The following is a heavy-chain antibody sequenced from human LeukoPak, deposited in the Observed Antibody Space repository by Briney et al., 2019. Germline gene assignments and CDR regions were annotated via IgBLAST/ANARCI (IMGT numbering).Heavy chain of an antibody. V-gene: IGHV4-59*01. D-gene: IGHD3-10*01. CDR1: GGSISSYY. Sequence: SETLSLTCAVYGGSISSYYWSWIRQPPGKGLEWIGYIYYSGSTNYNPSLKSRVTISVDTSKNQFSLKLSSVTAADTAVYYCARDSGRYYYGSGSYYNLYYWGQGTLVTVSS. CDR3: ARDSGRYYYGSGSYYNLYY. J-gene: IGHJ4*02. CDR2: IYYSGST.